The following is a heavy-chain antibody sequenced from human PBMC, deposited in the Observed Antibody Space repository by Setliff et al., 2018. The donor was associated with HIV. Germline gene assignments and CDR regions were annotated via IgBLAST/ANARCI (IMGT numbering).Heavy chain of an antibody. J-gene: IGHJ3*02. CDR1: GFTFNSYG. V-gene: IGHV3-30*02. CDR3: AKIMSPQYSSTRHGALDPFDI. Sequence: GGSLRLSCAASGFTFNSYGVNWVRQAPGKGLEWVAFIRYAGSNQYYADSVKGRFTISRDNSKNTVYLQLNSLRPADTAVYYCAKIMSPQYSSTRHGALDPFDIWGQGTMVTVSS. D-gene: IGHD2-2*01. CDR2: IRYAGSNQ.